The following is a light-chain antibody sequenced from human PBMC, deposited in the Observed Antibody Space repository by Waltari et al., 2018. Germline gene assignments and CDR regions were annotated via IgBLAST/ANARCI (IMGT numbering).Light chain of an antibody. CDR1: QSVSSY. Sequence: EIVLTQSPATLPLSPGERATLPCRASQSVSSYLAWYQQKPGQAPRLLIYDASNRATGIPARFSGSGSGTDFTLTISSLEPEDFAVYYCQQRSNWPSITFGQGTRLEIK. J-gene: IGKJ5*01. CDR3: QQRSNWPSIT. V-gene: IGKV3-11*01. CDR2: DAS.